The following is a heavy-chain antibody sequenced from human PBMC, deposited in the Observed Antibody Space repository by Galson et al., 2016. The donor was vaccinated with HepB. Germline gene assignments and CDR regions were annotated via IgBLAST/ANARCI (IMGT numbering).Heavy chain of an antibody. CDR2: LYSGGPT. CDR3: AAEGAGEDWAFVF. V-gene: IGHV3-53*01. Sequence: SLRLSCAASGFTVTGNYVAWVHQAPGKGLEWVSVLYSGGPTYYAESVRGRFTISRDSSRNTPHLQMNSLRAEDTAVYYCAAEGAGEDWAFVFWGQGTLVTVSS. D-gene: IGHD6-19*01. CDR1: GFTVTGNY. J-gene: IGHJ4*02.